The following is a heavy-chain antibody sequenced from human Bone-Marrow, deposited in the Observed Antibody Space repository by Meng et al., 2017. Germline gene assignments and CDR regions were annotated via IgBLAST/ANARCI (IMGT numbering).Heavy chain of an antibody. CDR3: ARDIRQGGNIWFDP. Sequence: QVLLHGSVPLLWNPSQTLSLTCSVSGGSISSGGYYWSWIRQHPGKGLEWIGYIYYSGTTYYNPSLSSLVTISVDTSNNQFSLNLSSVTAADTAVYYCARDIRQGGNIWFDPWGQGTLVTVSS. J-gene: IGHJ5*02. CDR2: IYYSGTT. CDR1: GGSISSGGYY. D-gene: IGHD3-16*01. V-gene: IGHV4-31*01.